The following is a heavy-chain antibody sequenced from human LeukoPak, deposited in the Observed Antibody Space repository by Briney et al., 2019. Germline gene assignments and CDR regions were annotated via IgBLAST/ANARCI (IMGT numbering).Heavy chain of an antibody. CDR2: IHTSGST. CDR3: ARGKYSGGWYSAFDI. CDR1: GGSISSYY. J-gene: IGHJ3*02. V-gene: IGHV4-4*07. Sequence: SETLSLTCTVSGGSISSYYWSWIRRPAGKGLGWIGRIHTSGSTNYNPSLKSRVTISVDTSKNQFSLKLSSVTAADTAVYYCARGKYSGGWYSAFDIRGQGTMVTVSS. D-gene: IGHD6-19*01.